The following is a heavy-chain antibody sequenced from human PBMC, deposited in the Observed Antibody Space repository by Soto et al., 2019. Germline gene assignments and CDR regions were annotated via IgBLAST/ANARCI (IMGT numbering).Heavy chain of an antibody. Sequence: GASVEVSCKASGYTFTGYYMHWVRQAPGQGLEWMGWINPNSGGTNYAQKFQGWVTMTRDTSISTAYMELSRLRSDDTAVYYCARGNSSYDFWSGYGPMDVWGQGTTVTVSS. D-gene: IGHD3-3*01. CDR2: INPNSGGT. V-gene: IGHV1-2*04. CDR1: GYTFTGYY. CDR3: ARGNSSYDFWSGYGPMDV. J-gene: IGHJ6*02.